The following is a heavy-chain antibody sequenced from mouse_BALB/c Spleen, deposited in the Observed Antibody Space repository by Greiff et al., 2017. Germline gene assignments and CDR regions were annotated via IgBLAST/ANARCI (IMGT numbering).Heavy chain of an antibody. CDR3: ASPHYDFYAMDY. V-gene: IGHV14-3*02. J-gene: IGHJ4*01. CDR2: IDPANGNT. D-gene: IGHD1-1*02. CDR1: GFNIKDTY. Sequence: VQLQQSGAELVKPGASVKLSCTASGFNIKDTYMHWVKQRPEQGLEWIGRIDPANGNTKYDPKFQGKATITADTSSNTAYLQLSSLTSEDTAVYYCASPHYDFYAMDYWGQGTSVTVSS.